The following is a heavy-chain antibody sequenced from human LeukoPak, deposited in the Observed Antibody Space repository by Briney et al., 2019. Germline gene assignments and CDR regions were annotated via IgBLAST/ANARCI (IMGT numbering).Heavy chain of an antibody. D-gene: IGHD5-18*01. CDR2: INPKIGGT. Sequence: ASVKVSCKASGYTFIGYYIYWVRQAPRQGLEWMGWINPKIGGTNYAQRFQGRVSTTTDTSISTAYMELSRLTSDDTAVYFCAREGDAAMGFGQFDYWAEGSLVSVSS. V-gene: IGHV1-2*02. CDR1: GYTFIGYY. CDR3: AREGDAAMGFGQFDY. J-gene: IGHJ4*02.